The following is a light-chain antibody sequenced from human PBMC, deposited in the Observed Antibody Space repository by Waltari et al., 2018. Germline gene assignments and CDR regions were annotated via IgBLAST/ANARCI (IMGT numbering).Light chain of an antibody. CDR2: LAS. CDR3: MQALQSPWT. Sequence: DVVMTQSPLSLPVTLGQPASISCRSSQSPVHSNGNNYLDWYLQRPGRSPRRLIYLASNRASGVPDRFSGSGSGIDFTLKISRVEAEDVGVYYCMQALQSPWTFGPGTKVEI. CDR1: QSPVHSNGNNY. V-gene: IGKV2-28*01. J-gene: IGKJ1*01.